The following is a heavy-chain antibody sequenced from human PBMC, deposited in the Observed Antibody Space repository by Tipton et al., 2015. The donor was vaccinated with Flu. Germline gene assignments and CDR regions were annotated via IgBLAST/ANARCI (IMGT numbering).Heavy chain of an antibody. CDR2: VKQDGGEK. D-gene: IGHD1-26*01. CDR3: ARDGPPYSPTSGWFDP. J-gene: IGHJ5*02. V-gene: IGHV3-7*01. CDR1: GFTFKSYW. Sequence: GSLRLSCEVSGFTFKSYWMSWVRQTPGKGLEWVANVKQDGGEKHYVDSVKGRFTISRDNARNPLYLQMNSLRAEDTAVYFCARDGPPYSPTSGWFDPWGQGTLVTVSS.